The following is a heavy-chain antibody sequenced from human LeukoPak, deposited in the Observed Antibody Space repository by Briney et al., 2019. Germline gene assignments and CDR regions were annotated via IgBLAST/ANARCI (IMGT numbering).Heavy chain of an antibody. Sequence: GGSLRLSWAASGFTVIINSMTSVRQAPGRGLEWVSVIFGGGTTNFADPVKGRFTISRDNSKNTLYLQMNSLRVEDTAVYYCARVDYGDYGSAFDIWGQGTMVTVSS. V-gene: IGHV3-53*01. CDR3: ARVDYGDYGSAFDI. CDR1: GFTVIINS. D-gene: IGHD4-17*01. J-gene: IGHJ3*02. CDR2: IFGGGTT.